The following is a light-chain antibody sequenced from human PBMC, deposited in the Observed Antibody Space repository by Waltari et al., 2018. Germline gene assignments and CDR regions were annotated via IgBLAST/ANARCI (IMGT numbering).Light chain of an antibody. CDR2: DGT. J-gene: IGLJ2*01. V-gene: IGLV2-14*03. Sequence: QSALTQPASVSGSPGQSITISCPGTSSDVGGYNYVSWYQQHPPRAPKLMIYDGTNRPSGVSNRFCGAKSGNTASLTISGLQAEDEADYYCSSYTSSSTVAFGGGTKLTVL. CDR1: SSDVGGYNY. CDR3: SSYTSSSTVA.